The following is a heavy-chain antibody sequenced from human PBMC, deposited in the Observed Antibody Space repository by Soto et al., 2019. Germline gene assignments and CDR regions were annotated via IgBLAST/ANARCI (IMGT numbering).Heavy chain of an antibody. D-gene: IGHD1-1*01. V-gene: IGHV4-39*02. CDR3: ARAGTSFLEYYYYGMDV. CDR2: VYHSRTT. J-gene: IGHJ6*02. CDR1: GGSISGLIDY. Sequence: PSETLSLTCTVSGGSISGLIDYWAWIRQPPGKGLEWIATVYHSRTTYYNPSLSSRATISIDTSKSQFSLKLSSVTAADTAIYFCARAGTSFLEYYYYGMDVWGQGTTVTVSS.